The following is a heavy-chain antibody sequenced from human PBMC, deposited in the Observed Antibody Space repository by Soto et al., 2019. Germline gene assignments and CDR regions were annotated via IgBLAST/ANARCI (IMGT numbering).Heavy chain of an antibody. V-gene: IGHV1-18*01. J-gene: IGHJ6*02. CDR1: GYTFTSYG. CDR3: AIAGSGSGWLGYYGMDV. Sequence: QVQLVQSGAEVKKPAASVKVSCKASGYTFTSYGISWVRQAPGQGLEWMGWISAYNGNTNYAQKLQGRVTMTTDTSTSTAYMELRSLRSDDTAVYYCAIAGSGSGWLGYYGMDVWGQGTTVTVSS. CDR2: ISAYNGNT. D-gene: IGHD6-19*01.